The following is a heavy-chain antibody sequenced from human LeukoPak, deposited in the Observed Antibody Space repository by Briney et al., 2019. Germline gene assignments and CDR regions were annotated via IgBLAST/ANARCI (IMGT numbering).Heavy chain of an antibody. CDR2: TKPSNGDT. Sequence: ASVKVSCKASGYTFTDYHMHWVRQAPGQGLECMGGTKPSNGDTNYEQEFQGRVTMTRDTSINTAYMELSGLRSADTAVYYWARDLTGSTASRGVYWGQGTLVTVSS. CDR3: ARDLTGSTASRGVY. CDR1: GYTFTDYH. V-gene: IGHV1-2*02. D-gene: IGHD2-2*01. J-gene: IGHJ4*02.